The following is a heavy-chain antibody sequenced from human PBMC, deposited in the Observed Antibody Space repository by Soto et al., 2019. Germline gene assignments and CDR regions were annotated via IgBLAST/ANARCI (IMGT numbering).Heavy chain of an antibody. V-gene: IGHV1-2*02. CDR3: ARLGASSYYDSSGSTSDYYGIDV. D-gene: IGHD3-22*01. J-gene: IGHJ6*02. Sequence: ASVKVSCKAPGYTFTGYYMHWVRQAPGQGLEWMGWINPNSGGTNYAQKFQGRVTMTRDTSISTAYMELSRLRSDDTAVYYCARLGASSYYDSSGSTSDYYGIDVWGQGTTVTVSS. CDR1: GYTFTGYY. CDR2: INPNSGGT.